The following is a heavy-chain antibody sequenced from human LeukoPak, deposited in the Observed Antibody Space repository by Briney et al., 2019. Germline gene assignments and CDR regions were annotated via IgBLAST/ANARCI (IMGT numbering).Heavy chain of an antibody. D-gene: IGHD3-3*01. CDR1: GYTFTGYY. CDR2: INPNSGGT. J-gene: IGHJ6*03. CDR3: ARTLHDFWSGYFENYYYYMDV. Sequence: ASVKVSCKASGYTFTGYYMHWVRQAPGQGLEWMGWINPNSGGTNYAQKFQGRVTMTRDTSISTAYMELSRLRSDDTAVYYCARTLHDFWSGYFENYYYYMDVWGKGTTVTASS. V-gene: IGHV1-2*02.